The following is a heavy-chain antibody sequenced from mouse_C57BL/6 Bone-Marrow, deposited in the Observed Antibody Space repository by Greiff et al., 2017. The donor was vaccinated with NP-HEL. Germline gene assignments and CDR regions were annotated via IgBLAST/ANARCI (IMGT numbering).Heavy chain of an antibody. V-gene: IGHV2-2*01. D-gene: IGHD1-1*01. CDR3: ASYYGSSYWFAY. CDR2: IWSGGST. J-gene: IGHJ3*01. CDR1: GFSLTSYG. Sequence: QVQLKESGPGLVQPSQSLSITCTVSGFSLTSYGVHWVRPSPGKGLEWLGVIWSGGSTASTAAFISRLSISKDNSKSQVFFKMNSLQADDTAIYYGASYYGSSYWFAYWGQGTLVTVSA.